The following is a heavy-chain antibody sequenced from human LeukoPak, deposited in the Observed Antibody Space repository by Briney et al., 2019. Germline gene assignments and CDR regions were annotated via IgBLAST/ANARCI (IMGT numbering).Heavy chain of an antibody. J-gene: IGHJ5*02. V-gene: IGHV4-34*01. CDR1: GGSFSGYY. CDR2: TNHSGST. D-gene: IGHD6-13*01. Sequence: SETLSLTCAVYGGSFSGYYWSWIRQPPGKGLEWIGETNHSGSTNYNPSLKSRVTISVDTSKNQFSLKLSSVTAADTAVYYCARLKVWAAGTFDWFDPWGQGTLVTVSS. CDR3: ARLKVWAAGTFDWFDP.